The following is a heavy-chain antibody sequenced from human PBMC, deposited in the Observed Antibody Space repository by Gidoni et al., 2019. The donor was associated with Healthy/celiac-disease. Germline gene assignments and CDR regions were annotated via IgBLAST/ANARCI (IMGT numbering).Heavy chain of an antibody. CDR1: GYTFSHAW. V-gene: IGHV3-15*07. Sequence: EVQLVESVGGLVKLGGSLSRSCAASGYTFSHAWVNWVRQAHEKGLGWLGRIKSKPDGGTTDYAAPVKCRLIISRDDSKNTLYLQMNSLKTEDTAVYSCTTGPYYYDSSGYYPDYWGHGTLVTVSS. CDR3: TTGPYYYDSSGYYPDY. J-gene: IGHJ4*01. D-gene: IGHD3-22*01. CDR2: IKSKPDGGTT.